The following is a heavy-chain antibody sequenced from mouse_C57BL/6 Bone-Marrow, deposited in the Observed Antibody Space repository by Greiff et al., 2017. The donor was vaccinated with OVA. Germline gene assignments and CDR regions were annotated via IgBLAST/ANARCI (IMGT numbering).Heavy chain of an antibody. V-gene: IGHV14-4*01. CDR2: IDPENGDT. Sequence: EVKLLESGAELVRPGASVKLSCTASGFNIKDDYMHWVKQRPEPGLEWIGWIDPENGDTEYASKFQGKATITADTSSNTAYLQLSSRTSEDTAVYYCTIYYYGSSHFDYWGQGTTLTVSS. CDR3: TIYYYGSSHFDY. CDR1: GFNIKDDY. D-gene: IGHD1-1*01. J-gene: IGHJ2*01.